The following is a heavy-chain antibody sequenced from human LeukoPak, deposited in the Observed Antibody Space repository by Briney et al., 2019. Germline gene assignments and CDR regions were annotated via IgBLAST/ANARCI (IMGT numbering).Heavy chain of an antibody. Sequence: SETLSLTCTVSGGSISSYYWSWIRQPAGKGLEWIGRVYSSGSTDYNPSLQSRVTMSLDTSKNQFSLKANSVTATDTAMYYCARDQQLAYCGGDCFSANWGQGTLVTVSS. CDR3: ARDQQLAYCGGDCFSAN. CDR2: VYSSGST. D-gene: IGHD2-21*02. CDR1: GGSISSYY. J-gene: IGHJ4*01. V-gene: IGHV4-4*07.